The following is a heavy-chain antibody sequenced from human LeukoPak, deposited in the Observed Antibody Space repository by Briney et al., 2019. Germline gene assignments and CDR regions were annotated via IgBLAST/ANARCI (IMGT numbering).Heavy chain of an antibody. V-gene: IGHV3-15*01. J-gene: IGHJ6*02. CDR2: IKSKTDGGTT. CDR1: GFTFSNAW. CDR3: TTDKYSSSLNYYYYGMDV. Sequence: GGSLRLSCAASGFTFSNAWMSWVRQAPGKGLEWVGRIKSKTDGGTTDYAAPVKGRFTISRDDSKNTLYLQMNSLKTEDTAVYYRTTDKYSSSLNYYYYGMDVWGQGTTVTVSS. D-gene: IGHD6-6*01.